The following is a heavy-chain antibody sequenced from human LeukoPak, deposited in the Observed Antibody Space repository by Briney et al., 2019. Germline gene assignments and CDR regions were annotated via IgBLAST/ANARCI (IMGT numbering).Heavy chain of an antibody. CDR1: GFTVSSNY. J-gene: IGHJ6*02. V-gene: IGHV3-53*04. CDR3: ARGPGYCSGGSCYSGFPLTYYYYGMDV. Sequence: GGSLRLSCAASGFTVSSNYMSWVRQAPGKGLEWVSVIYSGGSTYYADSVKGRFTISRHNSKNTLYLQMNSLRAEDTAVYYCARGPGYCSGGSCYSGFPLTYYYYGMDVWGQGTTVTVSS. CDR2: IYSGGST. D-gene: IGHD2-15*01.